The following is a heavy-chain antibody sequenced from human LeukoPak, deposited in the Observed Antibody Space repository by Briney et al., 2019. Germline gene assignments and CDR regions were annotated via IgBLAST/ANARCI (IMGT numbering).Heavy chain of an antibody. Sequence: PSETLSLTCTVSGGSISSSSYYWGWVRQPPGKGLEWIGSIYYSGSTYYNPSLKSRVTISVDTSKNQFSLKLSSVTAADTAVYYCARRPSIYGSGRHYYYYYMDVWGKGTTVTVSS. V-gene: IGHV4-39*07. CDR1: GGSISSSSYY. J-gene: IGHJ6*03. CDR2: IYYSGST. CDR3: ARRPSIYGSGRHYYYYYMDV. D-gene: IGHD3-10*01.